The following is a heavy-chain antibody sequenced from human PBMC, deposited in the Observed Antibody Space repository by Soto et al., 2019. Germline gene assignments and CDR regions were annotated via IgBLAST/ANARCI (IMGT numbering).Heavy chain of an antibody. CDR3: TRAAWFPYLSFY. CDR2: ISSSGSTA. J-gene: IGHJ4*02. D-gene: IGHD3-10*01. Sequence: GSLRLSFAASGFTFSRFELHWVRQAPGKGLEWISYISSSGSTAYYASSVEGRFTISRDNANNSVYLQMDSLRAEDTALYYCTRAAWFPYLSFYWGQGALVTVSS. CDR1: GFTFSRFE. V-gene: IGHV3-48*03.